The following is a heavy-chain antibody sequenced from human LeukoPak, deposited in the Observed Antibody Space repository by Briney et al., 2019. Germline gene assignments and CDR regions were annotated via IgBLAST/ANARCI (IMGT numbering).Heavy chain of an antibody. D-gene: IGHD3-9*01. CDR1: GFTFSSYS. J-gene: IGHJ4*02. Sequence: GGSLRLSCAASGFTFSSYSMNWVRQAPGKGLEWVSAISGSGGGTYYADSVKGRFTISRDNSKNTLYLQMNSLRAEDTAVYYCAKSSNILTGYPFDYWGQGTLVTVSS. V-gene: IGHV3-23*01. CDR3: AKSSNILTGYPFDY. CDR2: ISGSGGGT.